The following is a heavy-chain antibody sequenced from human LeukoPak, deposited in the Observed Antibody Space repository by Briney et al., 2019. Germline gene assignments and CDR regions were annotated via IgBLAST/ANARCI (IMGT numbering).Heavy chain of an antibody. D-gene: IGHD2-2*01. CDR1: GGSISSYY. CDR3: ARTPRTYCSSTSCYWGYYYYYMDV. CDR2: INHSGST. Sequence: SETLSLTCTVSGGSISSYYWSWIRQPPGKGLEWIGEINHSGSTNYNPSLKSRVTISVDTSKNQFSLKLSSVTAADTAVYYCARTPRTYCSSTSCYWGYYYYYMDVWGKGTTVTVSS. V-gene: IGHV4-34*01. J-gene: IGHJ6*03.